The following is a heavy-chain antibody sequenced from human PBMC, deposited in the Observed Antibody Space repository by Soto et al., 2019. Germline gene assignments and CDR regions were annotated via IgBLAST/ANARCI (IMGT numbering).Heavy chain of an antibody. CDR1: GFTLRTYT. Sequence: EVQLVESGGGLVKPGGSLRLSCAASGFTLRTYTMNWVRQAPGKGLEWVSSISISSSDRYYAASVRGRFTISRDNAKNALYLQMNSLRADDTAVYFCVRGMNPLFGGQGTLVTVSS. J-gene: IGHJ4*01. CDR3: VRGMNPLF. V-gene: IGHV3-21*06. CDR2: ISISSSDR.